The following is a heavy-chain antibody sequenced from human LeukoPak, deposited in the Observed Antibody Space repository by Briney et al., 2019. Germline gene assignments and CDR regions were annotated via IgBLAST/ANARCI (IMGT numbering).Heavy chain of an antibody. CDR3: ARRGGSSWSSFDF. CDR1: GFNFQHYA. D-gene: IGHD6-13*01. V-gene: IGHV3-23*01. CDR2: ISGFGGST. J-gene: IGHJ4*02. Sequence: GESLRLSCAASGFNFQHYAMNWVRQAPGKGPEWVSGISGFGGSTYYAPSVKDRFAISRDNSGNALFLRLTNLRVEDSALYYCARRGGSSWSSFDFWGQGTWVGVSS.